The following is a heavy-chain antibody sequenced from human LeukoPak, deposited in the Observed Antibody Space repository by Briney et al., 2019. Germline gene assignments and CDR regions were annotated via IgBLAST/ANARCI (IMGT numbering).Heavy chain of an antibody. D-gene: IGHD2-15*01. CDR3: ARVGYCSGGSCYDHTFADY. Sequence: SVKVSCKTSGGSFSDYSINWVRQAPGQGLEWMGKILFVFGKPNSAQKFQGRITITADRSTSTAYMELRSLRSDDTAVYYCARVGYCSGGSCYDHTFADYWGQGTLVTVSS. CDR2: ILFVFGKP. J-gene: IGHJ4*02. CDR1: GGSFSDYS. V-gene: IGHV1-69*08.